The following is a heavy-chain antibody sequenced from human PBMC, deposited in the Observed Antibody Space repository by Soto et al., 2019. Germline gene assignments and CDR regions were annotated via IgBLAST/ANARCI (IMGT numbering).Heavy chain of an antibody. CDR1: GFTFSNYA. CDR2: ISSSGGST. J-gene: IGHJ4*02. D-gene: IGHD2-8*01. Sequence: EVQLLDSGGGLVQPGGSLRLSCAASGFTFSNYAMSWVRQAPGKELEWVSSISSSGGSTDYADSVKGRFTISRDNSQNTLNLQMNSLRAEDTAIYFCAKNQHAMALDYWGPGTLVTVSS. CDR3: AKNQHAMALDY. V-gene: IGHV3-23*01.